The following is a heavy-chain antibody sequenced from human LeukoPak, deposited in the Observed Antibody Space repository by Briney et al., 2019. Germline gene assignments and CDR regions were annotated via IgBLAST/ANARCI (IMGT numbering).Heavy chain of an antibody. Sequence: GGSLRLSCAASGFTFSSYGMHWVRQAPGKGLEWVAFIRYDGSNKYYADSVKGRFTISRDNSKNTLYLQMNSLRAEDTAVYYCAKTLGYGSSTSCYNLDYWGQGTLVTVSS. CDR1: GFTFSSYG. CDR3: AKTLGYGSSTSCYNLDY. CDR2: IRYDGSNK. J-gene: IGHJ4*02. D-gene: IGHD2-2*02. V-gene: IGHV3-30*02.